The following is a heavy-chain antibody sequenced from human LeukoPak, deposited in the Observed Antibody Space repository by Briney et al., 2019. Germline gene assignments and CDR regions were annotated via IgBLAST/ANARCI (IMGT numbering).Heavy chain of an antibody. CDR1: GFTFSSYG. J-gene: IGHJ4*02. CDR2: ISYDGSNK. CDR3: FREGGD. D-gene: IGHD3-10*01. Sequence: GGSLRLSCAASGFTFSSYGMHWVRQAPGKGLEWVAVISYDGSNKYYADSVKGRFTISRDNAKNTLYLQMNSLRVEDTAIYYCFREGGDWGQGTLVTVSS. V-gene: IGHV3-30*03.